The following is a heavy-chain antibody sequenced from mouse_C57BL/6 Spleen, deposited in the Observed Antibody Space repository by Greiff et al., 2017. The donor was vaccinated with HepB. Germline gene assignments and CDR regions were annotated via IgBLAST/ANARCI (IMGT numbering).Heavy chain of an antibody. CDR1: GFTFSDYG. CDR2: ISSGSSTI. CDR3: ARHYGYDGGYFDV. D-gene: IGHD2-2*01. V-gene: IGHV5-17*01. J-gene: IGHJ1*03. Sequence: EVQLVESGGGLVKPGGSLKLSCAASGFTFSDYGMHWVRQAPEKGLEWVAYISSGSSTIYYADTVKGRFTISRDNAKNTLFLQMTSLRSEDTAMYYCARHYGYDGGYFDVWGTGTTVTVSS.